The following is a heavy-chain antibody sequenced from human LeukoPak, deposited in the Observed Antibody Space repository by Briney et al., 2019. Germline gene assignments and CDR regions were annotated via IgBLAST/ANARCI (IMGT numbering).Heavy chain of an antibody. CDR2: IYPGDSDT. J-gene: IGHJ4*02. CDR3: ARPEWGEDSSGYYYPGYFDY. V-gene: IGHV5-51*01. CDR1: GYSFTSYW. D-gene: IGHD3-22*01. Sequence: GESLKISCKGSGYSFTSYWIGWVRQMPGKGLEWMGIIYPGDSDTRYSPSFQGQVTISADKAISTAYLQWSSLKASDTAMYYCARPEWGEDSSGYYYPGYFDYWGQGTLVTVSS.